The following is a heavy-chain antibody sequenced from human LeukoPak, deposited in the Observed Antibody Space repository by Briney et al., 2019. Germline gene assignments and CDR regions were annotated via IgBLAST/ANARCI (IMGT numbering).Heavy chain of an antibody. CDR2: IYYSGST. CDR3: ARGTYYYDSSGYFDY. V-gene: IGHV4-59*12. J-gene: IGHJ4*02. Sequence: SETLSLTCTVSGGSISSYYWSWIRQPPGKGLEWIGYIYYSGSTNYNPSLKSRVTMSVDTSKNQFSLKLSSVTAADTAVYYCARGTYYYDSSGYFDYWGQGTLVTVSS. D-gene: IGHD3-22*01. CDR1: GGSISSYY.